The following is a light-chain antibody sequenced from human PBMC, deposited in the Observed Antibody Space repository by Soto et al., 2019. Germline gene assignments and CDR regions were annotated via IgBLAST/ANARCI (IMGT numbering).Light chain of an antibody. Sequence: QPVLTQPPSVSGAPGQRVTISCTGSSSNIGAPYDVHWYQQLPGTAPKLLIYGNNNRPSGVPDRFSGSKSGTSASLAITGLQAEDEANYHCQSYDSSLSAVVFGGGTKLTVL. CDR2: GNN. CDR3: QSYDSSLSAVV. V-gene: IGLV1-40*01. CDR1: SSNIGAPYD. J-gene: IGLJ2*01.